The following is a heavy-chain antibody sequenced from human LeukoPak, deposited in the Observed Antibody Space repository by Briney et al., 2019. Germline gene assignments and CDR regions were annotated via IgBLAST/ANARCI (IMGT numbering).Heavy chain of an antibody. J-gene: IGHJ4*02. CDR1: GFTFDDYA. CDR2: ISWNSGSI. D-gene: IGHD2-15*01. CDR3: AKEGKYCSGGSRYSGTY. Sequence: PGRSLRLSCAASGFTFDDYAMHWVRQAPGKGLEWVSGISWNSGSIGYADSVKGRFTISRDNAKNSLYLQMNSLRAEDTALYYCAKEGKYCSGGSRYSGTYWGQGTLVTVSS. V-gene: IGHV3-9*01.